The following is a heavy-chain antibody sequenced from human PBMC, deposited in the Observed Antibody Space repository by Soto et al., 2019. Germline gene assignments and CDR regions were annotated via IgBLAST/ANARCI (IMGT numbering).Heavy chain of an antibody. J-gene: IGHJ6*02. CDR2: IYWNDDK. CDR1: GFSFSTSGVG. Sequence: GSGPTLVNPTQTLTLTCTFSGFSFSTSGVGVNWIRQPPGKALEWLALIYWNDDKRYSASLRSRLTITKDTAKNQVVLTLSNLDPVDTATYYCVRQTTGSLIVPVAITPYYYLGFDVWGQGTSVTVSS. V-gene: IGHV2-5*01. D-gene: IGHD2-2*01. CDR3: VRQTTGSLIVPVAITPYYYLGFDV.